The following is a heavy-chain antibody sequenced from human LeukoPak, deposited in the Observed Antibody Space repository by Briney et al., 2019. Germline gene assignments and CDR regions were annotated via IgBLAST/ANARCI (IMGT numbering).Heavy chain of an antibody. D-gene: IGHD2-2*03. Sequence: ASVKVSCKASGYTFIAYYMFWVRQAPGQGLEWMGWINPNSGATGHAQKFQGRVTMTRDTSISTSYMEVTGLRSDDTAEYFCARDGYCRGSSCPFQHWGQGTMVTVSS. CDR1: GYTFIAYY. J-gene: IGHJ1*01. CDR2: INPNSGAT. CDR3: ARDGYCRGSSCPFQH. V-gene: IGHV1-2*02.